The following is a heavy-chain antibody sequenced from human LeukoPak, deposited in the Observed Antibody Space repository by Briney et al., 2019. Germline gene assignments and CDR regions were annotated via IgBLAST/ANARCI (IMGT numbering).Heavy chain of an antibody. Sequence: GGSLRLSCAASGFSFSSYSMNWVRQAPGKGLEWVSYISSSGTTTFCADSGKGRFTISRDNAKNSLYLQMNSLRAEDTAVYYCATQPAATPYWGQGTLVTVSS. CDR1: GFSFSSYS. D-gene: IGHD2-15*01. V-gene: IGHV3-48*01. CDR3: ATQPAATPY. J-gene: IGHJ4*02. CDR2: ISSSGTTT.